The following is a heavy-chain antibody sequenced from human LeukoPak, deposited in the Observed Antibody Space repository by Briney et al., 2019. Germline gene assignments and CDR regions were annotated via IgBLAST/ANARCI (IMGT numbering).Heavy chain of an antibody. D-gene: IGHD3-10*01. Sequence: GGSLRLSCAASGFTGITTSGMNWVRQAPGRGLEWVASISRTSSYIQYAESVKGRFTVSRDNSKNTLYLQMTNLRPEDTAKYYCAKRNTMIRGGPSFDYWGQGILVAVSS. CDR1: GFTGITTSG. V-gene: IGHV3-21*04. CDR2: ISRTSSYI. CDR3: AKRNTMIRGGPSFDY. J-gene: IGHJ4*02.